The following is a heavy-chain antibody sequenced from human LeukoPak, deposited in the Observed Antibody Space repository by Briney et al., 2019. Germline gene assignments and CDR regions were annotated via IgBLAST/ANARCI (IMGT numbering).Heavy chain of an antibody. CDR3: AKSDYYDSSGYYYGSDY. D-gene: IGHD3-22*01. V-gene: IGHV3-23*01. CDR2: ISGSGGST. CDR1: GFTFSSYA. Sequence: GGSLRLSCAASGFTFSSYAMTWVRQAPGKGLEWVSGISGSGGSTYYADSVKGRFTISRDNSKNTLYVQMNSLRAEDTAVYYCAKSDYYDSSGYYYGSDYWGQGTLVAVSS. J-gene: IGHJ4*02.